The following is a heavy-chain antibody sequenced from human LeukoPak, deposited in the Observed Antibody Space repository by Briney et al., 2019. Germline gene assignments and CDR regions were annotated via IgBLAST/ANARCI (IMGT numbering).Heavy chain of an antibody. CDR3: ARDSSDYAILTGYPRFDY. CDR2: IILIFGTA. D-gene: IGHD3-9*01. Sequence: ASVKVSCKASGGTVSSYAISWVRQAPGQGLEWMGGIILIFGTANYAQKFQGRVTITADKSTSTAYMELSSLRSEDTAVYYCARDSSDYAILTGYPRFDYWGQGTLVTVSS. CDR1: GGTVSSYA. J-gene: IGHJ4*02. V-gene: IGHV1-69*06.